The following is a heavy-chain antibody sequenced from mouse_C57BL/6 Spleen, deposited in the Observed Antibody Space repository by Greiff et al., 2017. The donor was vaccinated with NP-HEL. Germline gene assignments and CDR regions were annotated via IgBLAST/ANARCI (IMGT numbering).Heavy chain of an antibody. J-gene: IGHJ2*01. CDR1: GFTFSDYY. V-gene: IGHV5-16*01. D-gene: IGHD1-1*01. CDR2: INYDGSST. CDR3: ARAYYYGSYFDY. Sequence: EVQRVESEGGLVQPGSSMKLSCTASGFTFSDYYMAWVRQVPEKGLEWVANINYDGSSTYYLDSLKSRFIISRDNAKNILYLQMSSLKSEDTATYYCARAYYYGSYFDYWGQGTTLTVSS.